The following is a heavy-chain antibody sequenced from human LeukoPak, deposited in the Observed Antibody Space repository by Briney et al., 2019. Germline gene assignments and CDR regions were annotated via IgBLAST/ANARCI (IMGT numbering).Heavy chain of an antibody. CDR1: GGSITSDNFY. CDR2: ICYSGSS. V-gene: IGHV4-30-4*01. D-gene: IGHD2-21*02. Sequence: PSETLSLTCTVSGGSITSDNFYWSWIRQPPGKGLEWIGYICYSGSSYYNPSLKSRVTVSMDTSKNQFSMNLNSVTAADTAVYYCARIPARAGYCGGDCHRGAFDIWGQGTMVTVSS. J-gene: IGHJ3*02. CDR3: ARIPARAGYCGGDCHRGAFDI.